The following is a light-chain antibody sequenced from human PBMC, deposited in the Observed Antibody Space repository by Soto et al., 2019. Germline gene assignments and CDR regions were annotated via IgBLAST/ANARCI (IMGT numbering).Light chain of an antibody. CDR3: QQYNGSPRT. CDR1: QTLRSNF. Sequence: EIVLTQSPDTLSLSPGERATLSCRASQTLRSNFLAWYQQRPGQAPSLLIYDASSRASGIPDRFSGSGSGTDFTLTISRLEPEDCAVYYCQQYNGSPRTFGQGTKVEVK. V-gene: IGKV3-20*01. J-gene: IGKJ1*01. CDR2: DAS.